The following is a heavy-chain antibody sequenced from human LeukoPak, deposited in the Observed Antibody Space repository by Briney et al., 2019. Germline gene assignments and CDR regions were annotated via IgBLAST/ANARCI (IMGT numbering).Heavy chain of an antibody. CDR1: GFTFSSYW. Sequence: QPGGSLRLSCAASGFTFSSYWMSWVRQAPGKGLEWVANIKQDGREKYYMDCVKGRFTISRDNAKNSLYLQMNSLRAEDTAVYYCARPLLGVIGEDYWGQGTLVTVSS. CDR2: IKQDGREK. J-gene: IGHJ4*02. D-gene: IGHD2/OR15-2a*01. CDR3: ARPLLGVIGEDY. V-gene: IGHV3-7*01.